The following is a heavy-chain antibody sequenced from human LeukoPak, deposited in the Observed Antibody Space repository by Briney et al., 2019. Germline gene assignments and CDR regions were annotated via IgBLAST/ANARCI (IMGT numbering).Heavy chain of an antibody. J-gene: IGHJ6*03. V-gene: IGHV4-61*02. Sequence: SQTLSLTCTVSGGSISSGSYYWSWIRQPAGKGLEWIGRIYTSGSTNYNPSLKSRVTISVDTSKNQFSLKLSSVTAADTAVYYCARGRVGATSLYYYYYYMDVWGKGTTVTISS. CDR1: GGSISSGSYY. D-gene: IGHD1-26*01. CDR2: IYTSGST. CDR3: ARGRVGATSLYYYYYYMDV.